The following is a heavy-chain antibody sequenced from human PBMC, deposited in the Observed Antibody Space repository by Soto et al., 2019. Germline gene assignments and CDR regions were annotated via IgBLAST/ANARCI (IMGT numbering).Heavy chain of an antibody. V-gene: IGHV1-8*01. CDR3: ARADPRHYYMDV. CDR1: GYVFPSYD. J-gene: IGHJ6*03. Sequence: QVQLVQSGAEVKKPGASVRVSCKASGYVFPSYDITWVRQGPGHGLEWMGWVNPGSGYKGYAQNFQGRVTLTRNMSISTVYMELSSLRSEDTAVYYCARADPRHYYMDVWGKGTTVTVSS. CDR2: VNPGSGYK.